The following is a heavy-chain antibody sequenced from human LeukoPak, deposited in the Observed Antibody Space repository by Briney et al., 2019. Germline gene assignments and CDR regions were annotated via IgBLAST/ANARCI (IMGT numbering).Heavy chain of an antibody. V-gene: IGHV4-59*08. Sequence: PSETLSLTCTVSAGSISSYYWSWIRQPPGKGLEWIGYIYNSGSTNYNPSLKSRVTISGDTSKNQFSLKLSSVTAADTAVYYCARHGDGSSNWYRHFDYWGQGTLVTVSS. CDR2: IYNSGST. CDR1: AGSISSYY. J-gene: IGHJ4*02. D-gene: IGHD6-13*01. CDR3: ARHGDGSSNWYRHFDY.